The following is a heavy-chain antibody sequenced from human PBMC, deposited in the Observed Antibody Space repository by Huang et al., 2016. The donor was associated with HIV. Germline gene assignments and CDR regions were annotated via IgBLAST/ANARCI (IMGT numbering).Heavy chain of an antibody. CDR3: ARLAGGTWSYYFDL. CDR2: IYPGDSDT. V-gene: IGHV5-51*03. Sequence: VGLVQSGTGVKKPGEFLKNSRQGSGYFVTTPWVGWVRQMPGKGLEWMGIIYPGDSDTRYSPYFQGQVTMSVDKSINTAYLHWSSLKASDTAMYYCARLAGGTWSYYFDLWGQGALVTVSS. CDR1: GYFVTTPW. D-gene: IGHD3-10*01. J-gene: IGHJ4*02.